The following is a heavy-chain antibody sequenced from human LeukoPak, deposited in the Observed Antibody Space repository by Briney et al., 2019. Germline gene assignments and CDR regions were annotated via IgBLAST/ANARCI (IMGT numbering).Heavy chain of an antibody. CDR1: GFSFTSYW. D-gene: IGHD6-13*01. CDR3: ARRSVIAAAGTGSDY. V-gene: IGHV5-51*01. Sequence: GESLKISCKGSGFSFTSYWIGWVRQMPGKGLEWMGIIYPGDSDTRYSPSFQGQVTISADKSISTAYLQWSSLKASDTAMYYCARRSVIAAAGTGSDYWGQGTLVTVSS. J-gene: IGHJ4*02. CDR2: IYPGDSDT.